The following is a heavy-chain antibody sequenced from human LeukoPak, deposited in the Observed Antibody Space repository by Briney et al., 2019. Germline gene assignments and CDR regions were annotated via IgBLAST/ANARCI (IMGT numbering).Heavy chain of an antibody. J-gene: IGHJ4*02. CDR1: GYIFSTYL. CDR3: ARPLSSGYYYY. Sequence: GESLKISCKGSGYIFSTYLIGWVRQEPGKGLEWMGIIYPGDSDTRYSPSFQGHVTISADKSISTVYLQWSSLKASDTAMYYCARPLSSGYYYYWGQGTLVTVSS. CDR2: IYPGDSDT. D-gene: IGHD3-22*01. V-gene: IGHV5-51*01.